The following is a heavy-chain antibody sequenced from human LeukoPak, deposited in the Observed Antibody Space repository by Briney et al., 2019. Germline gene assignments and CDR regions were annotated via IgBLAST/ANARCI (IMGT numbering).Heavy chain of an antibody. J-gene: IGHJ5*02. D-gene: IGHD4-11*01. V-gene: IGHV4-59*08. CDR1: GGSISSYY. Sequence: SETLSLTCTVSGGSISSYYWSWIRQPPGKGLEWIGYIYYSGSTNYNPSLKSRVTISVDTSKNQFSLKLSSVTAADTAVYYCARGYSNYEINWFDPWGQGTLVTVSS. CDR2: IYYSGST. CDR3: ARGYSNYEINWFDP.